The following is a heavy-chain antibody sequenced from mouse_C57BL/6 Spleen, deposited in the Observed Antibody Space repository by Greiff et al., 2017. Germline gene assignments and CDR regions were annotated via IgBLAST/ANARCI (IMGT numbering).Heavy chain of an antibody. CDR1: GYAFSSSW. D-gene: IGHD1-1*01. J-gene: IGHJ1*03. V-gene: IGHV1-82*01. CDR2: IYPGDGDT. CDR3: ARGDYGSSYRYFDV. Sequence: QVQLKESGPELVKPGASVKISCKASGYAFSSSWMNWVKQRPGKGLEWIGRIYPGDGDTNYNGKFKGKATLTADKSSSTAYMQLSSLTSEDSAVYFCARGDYGSSYRYFDVWGTGATVTVSS.